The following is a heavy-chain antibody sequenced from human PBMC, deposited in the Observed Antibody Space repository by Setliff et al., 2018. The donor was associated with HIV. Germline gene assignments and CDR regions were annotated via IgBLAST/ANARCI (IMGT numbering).Heavy chain of an antibody. Sequence: ASVKVSCKASGYTFTSYDINWVRQATGQGLEWMGWMNPNSGNTGYAQKFQGRVTMTRNTSISTAYMELSSLGSEDTAVYYCARGSSYSSSWYVFRPQALNDAFDIWAQGTMITVSS. D-gene: IGHD6-13*01. CDR3: ARGSSYSSSWYVFRPQALNDAFDI. V-gene: IGHV1-8*02. CDR1: GYTFTSYD. J-gene: IGHJ3*02. CDR2: MNPNSGNT.